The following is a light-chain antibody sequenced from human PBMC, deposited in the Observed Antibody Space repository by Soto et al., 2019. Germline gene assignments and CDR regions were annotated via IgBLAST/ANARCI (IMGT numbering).Light chain of an antibody. CDR2: GAS. CDR3: QQYGSS. Sequence: IVLTQSPGTLSLFPWERATLSCRTSQSISNTYLAWYQQKPGQAPRLLIFGASTRATGIPARFSGSGSGTNFTLTIRRLEPEDFAVYYCQQYGSSFGQGTKVDIK. J-gene: IGKJ1*01. CDR1: QSISNTY. V-gene: IGKV3-20*01.